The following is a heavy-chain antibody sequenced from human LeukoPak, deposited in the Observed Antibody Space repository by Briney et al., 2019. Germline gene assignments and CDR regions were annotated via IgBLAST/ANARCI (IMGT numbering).Heavy chain of an antibody. CDR2: INPNSGGT. V-gene: IGHV1-2*06. CDR3: ARGRGRYSSSSGLDY. Sequence: ASVKVSCTASGYTFTGYYMHWVRQAPGQGLEWMGRINPNSGGTNYAQKFQGRVTMTRDTSISTAYMELSSLRSEDTAVYYCARGRGRYSSSSGLDYWGQGTLVTVSS. J-gene: IGHJ4*02. CDR1: GYTFTGYY. D-gene: IGHD6-6*01.